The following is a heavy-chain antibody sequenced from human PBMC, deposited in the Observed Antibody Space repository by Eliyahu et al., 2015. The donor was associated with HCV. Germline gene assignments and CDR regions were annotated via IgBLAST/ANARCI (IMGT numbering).Heavy chain of an antibody. V-gene: IGHV3-48*03. CDR3: ARGQGGSYDFWSGFSPDV. CDR2: IXSAGGTI. D-gene: IGHD3-3*01. Sequence: EALLVESGGGLGQPGGSMKLSCAGSGFSFGSHEINWVRQAPGKGLGWVAYIXSAGGTIYHADSVKGRFTVSRSNAKXSVYLQMNNLRVEDTAVYYCARGQGGSYDFWSGFSPDVWGQGTTVXVXS. CDR1: GFSFGSHE. J-gene: IGHJ6*02.